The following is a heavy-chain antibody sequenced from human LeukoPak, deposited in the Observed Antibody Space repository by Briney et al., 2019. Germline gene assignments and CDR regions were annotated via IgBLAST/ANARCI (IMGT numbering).Heavy chain of an antibody. CDR1: GFTFSSYG. V-gene: IGHV3-30*02. D-gene: IGHD5-12*01. CDR2: MRYDGSNK. Sequence: GGSLRLSCAASGFTFSSYGMHWVRQAPGKGLEWVAVMRYDGSNKYYADSVKGRFTISRDNSKNTLYLQMNSLRAEDTAVYYCVKVMNIVATTQYYFDYWGQGSLVTVSS. CDR3: VKVMNIVATTQYYFDY. J-gene: IGHJ4*02.